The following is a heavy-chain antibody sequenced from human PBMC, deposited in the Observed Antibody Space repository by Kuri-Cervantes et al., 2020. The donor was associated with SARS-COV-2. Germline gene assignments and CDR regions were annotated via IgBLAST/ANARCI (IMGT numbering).Heavy chain of an antibody. CDR3: ARSILWFGELLSAYYYYGMDV. D-gene: IGHD3-10*01. J-gene: IGHJ6*02. Sequence: GESLKISCAASGFTFSSYGMHWVRQAPGKGLEWVAVIWYDGSNKYYADPVKGRFTISRDNSKNTLYLQMNSLRAEDTAVYYCARSILWFGELLSAYYYYGMDVWGQGTMVTVSS. CDR1: GFTFSSYG. V-gene: IGHV3-33*08. CDR2: IWYDGSNK.